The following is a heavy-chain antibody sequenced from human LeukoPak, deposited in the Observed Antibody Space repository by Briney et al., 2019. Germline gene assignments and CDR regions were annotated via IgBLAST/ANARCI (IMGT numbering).Heavy chain of an antibody. CDR1: GFAFSSYW. CDR3: ASEYSSSSAFDY. J-gene: IGHJ4*02. D-gene: IGHD6-6*01. V-gene: IGHV3-7*01. Sequence: LPGGSLRLSCAASGFAFSSYWMSWVRQAPGKGLEWVANIKQDGSEKYYVDSVKGRFTISRDNAKNSLYLQMNSLRAEDTAVYYCASEYSSSSAFDYWGQGTLVTVSS. CDR2: IKQDGSEK.